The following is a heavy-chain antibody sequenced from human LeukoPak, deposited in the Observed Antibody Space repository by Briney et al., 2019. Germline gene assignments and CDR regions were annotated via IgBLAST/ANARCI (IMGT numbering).Heavy chain of an antibody. V-gene: IGHV3-74*01. CDR2: INGDGSST. CDR1: GFTFSSYW. CDR3: ARASGYTFGNPDY. D-gene: IGHD5-18*01. Sequence: GGSLRLSCAASGFTFSSYWMHWVRQGPGKGLVWVSRINGDGSSTTYADSVKGRFTISRDNAKNTLYLQLNSLRAEDTAVYYCARASGYTFGNPDYWGQGTLVTVSS. J-gene: IGHJ4*02.